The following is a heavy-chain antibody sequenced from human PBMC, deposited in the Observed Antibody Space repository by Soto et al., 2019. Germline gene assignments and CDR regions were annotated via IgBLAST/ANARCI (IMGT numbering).Heavy chain of an antibody. CDR2: ISGGGSTT. J-gene: IGHJ1*01. CDR3: ARDQAAGGTISRYFPD. CDR1: GFTFSSYA. V-gene: IGHV3-23*01. D-gene: IGHD6-13*01. Sequence: EVQLLESGGGLVQPEGSLRLSCEASGFTFSSYAMSWVRQAPGKGLEWVSGISGGGSTTYYADSVKGRFTISRDNSKNTLYLQVNSLRAEDTAVYYGARDQAAGGTISRYFPDWGQGTLVTVSS.